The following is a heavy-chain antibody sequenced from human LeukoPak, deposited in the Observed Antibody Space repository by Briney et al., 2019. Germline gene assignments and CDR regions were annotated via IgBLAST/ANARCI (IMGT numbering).Heavy chain of an antibody. CDR3: ARGHHYYDSSGYSAGAFDI. CDR2: IWYDGSNK. CDR1: GFTFSSYG. Sequence: HAGGSLRLSCAASGFTFSSYGLHWVRQASGKGLEWVAVIWYDGSNKYYADSVKGRFTISRDNSKNTLYLQMNSLRAGDTAVYYCARGHHYYDSSGYSAGAFDIWGQGTMVTVSS. V-gene: IGHV3-33*01. D-gene: IGHD3-22*01. J-gene: IGHJ3*02.